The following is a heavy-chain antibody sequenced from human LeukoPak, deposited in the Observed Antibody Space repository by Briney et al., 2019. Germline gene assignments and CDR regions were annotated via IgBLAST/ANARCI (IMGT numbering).Heavy chain of an antibody. Sequence: GASVKDSCKPSGYTFTDSYIHWVRQAPGVGLQWMGWISPNNGDTKYAEDFQDRVTMTRDTSINTAYMELTGLTPDDTAVYYCVRSPIGASAYWGRGTLVTVSS. CDR3: VRSPIGASAY. CDR2: ISPNNGDT. D-gene: IGHD3-10*01. CDR1: GYTFTDSY. J-gene: IGHJ4*02. V-gene: IGHV1-2*02.